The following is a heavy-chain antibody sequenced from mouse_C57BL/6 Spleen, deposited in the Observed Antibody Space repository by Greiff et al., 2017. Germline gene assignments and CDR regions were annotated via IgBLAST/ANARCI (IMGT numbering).Heavy chain of an antibody. CDR2: FYPGSGSI. CDR1: GYTFTEYT. CDR3: ARHEEAAYYSNDDAMDY. V-gene: IGHV1-62-2*01. Sequence: QVQLQQSGAELVKPGASVKLSCKASGYTFTEYTIHWVKQRSGQGLEWIGWFYPGSGSIKYNEKVKDKATLTADKSSSTVYMELSRLTSEDSAVYFCARHEEAAYYSNDDAMDYWGQGTSVTVSS. D-gene: IGHD2-5*01. J-gene: IGHJ4*01.